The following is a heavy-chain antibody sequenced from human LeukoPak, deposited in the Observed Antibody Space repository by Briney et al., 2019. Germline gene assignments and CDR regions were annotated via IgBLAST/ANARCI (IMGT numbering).Heavy chain of an antibody. J-gene: IGHJ4*02. CDR1: GFSFTKYA. D-gene: IGHD3-16*02. CDR3: AKVSFDGGVIPYFDS. Sequence: GGSLRVSCAASGFSFTKYAMSWVRQAPGKGLEWISGMSSSGGSTDYADSVKGRFTISRDNSKDTLYLQMDSLRVEDTAVFYCAKVSFDGGVIPYFDSWGQGTVVSVSS. CDR2: MSSSGGST. V-gene: IGHV3-23*01.